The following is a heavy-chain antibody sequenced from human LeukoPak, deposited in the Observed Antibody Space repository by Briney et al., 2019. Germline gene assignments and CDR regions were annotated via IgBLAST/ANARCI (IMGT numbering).Heavy chain of an antibody. J-gene: IGHJ4*02. CDR3: AKDGSSGSYLGSGYFHY. Sequence: GGSLRLSCAASGFTFDDYAMHWVRQAPGKGLEWVSGISWNSGSIGYADSVKGRFTISRDNAKNSLYLQMNSLRAEDTALYYCAKDGSSGSYLGSGYFHYWGQGTLVTVSS. CDR1: GFTFDDYA. CDR2: ISWNSGSI. D-gene: IGHD1-26*01. V-gene: IGHV3-9*01.